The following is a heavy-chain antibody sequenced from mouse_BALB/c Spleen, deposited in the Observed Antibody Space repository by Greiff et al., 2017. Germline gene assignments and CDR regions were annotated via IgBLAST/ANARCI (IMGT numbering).Heavy chain of an antibody. J-gene: IGHJ3*01. Sequence: EVKLMESGGGLVQPGGSMKLSCVASGFTFSNYWMNWVRQSPEKGLEWVAEIRLKSNNYATHYAESVKGRFTISRDDSKSSVYLQMNNLRAEDTGIYYCTRNGYFAYWGQGTLVTVSA. CDR1: GFTFSNYW. V-gene: IGHV6-6*02. CDR2: IRLKSNNYAT. D-gene: IGHD2-2*01. CDR3: TRNGYFAY.